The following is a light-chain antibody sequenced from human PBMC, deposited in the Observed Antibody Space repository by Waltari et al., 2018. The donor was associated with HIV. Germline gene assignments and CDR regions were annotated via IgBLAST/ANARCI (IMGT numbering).Light chain of an antibody. V-gene: IGLV2-14*03. CDR2: DVT. J-gene: IGLJ1*01. CDR1: SSDAGGYNY. Sequence: QSALTQPASVSGSPGQSITISCTGTSSDAGGYNYVSWYQQHPGKAPKLMVYDVTNRPSAGSHRFSGSKSANTAALTISGLQAEDEADEYCSSYRTSSTLYVFGTGTKVTVL. CDR3: SSYRTSSTLYV.